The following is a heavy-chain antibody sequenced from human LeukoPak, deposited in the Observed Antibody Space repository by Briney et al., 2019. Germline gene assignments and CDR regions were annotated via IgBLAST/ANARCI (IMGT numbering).Heavy chain of an antibody. CDR3: AKGDSSGWTYYYYGMDV. CDR1: GFTFSSYA. CDR2: ISGSGGST. V-gene: IGHV3-23*01. Sequence: GGSLRLSCAASGFTFSSYAMGWVRQAPGKGLEWVSAISGSGGSTYYADSVKGRFTISRDNSKNTLYLQMNSLRAEDTAVYYCAKGDSSGWTYYYYGMDVWGQGTTVTVSS. D-gene: IGHD6-19*01. J-gene: IGHJ6*02.